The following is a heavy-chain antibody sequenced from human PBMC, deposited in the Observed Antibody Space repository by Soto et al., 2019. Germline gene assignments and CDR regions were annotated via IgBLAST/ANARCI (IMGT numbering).Heavy chain of an antibody. CDR2: INHSGST. Sequence: SETLSLSCAVYGGSFSGYYWSWIRQPPGKGLEWIGEINHSGSTNYNPSLKSRVTISVDTSKNQFSLKLSSVTAADTAVYYCAREIRFNYDILTGYYIDWFDPWGQGTLVTVSS. CDR3: AREIRFNYDILTGYYIDWFDP. CDR1: GGSFSGYY. V-gene: IGHV4-34*01. D-gene: IGHD3-9*01. J-gene: IGHJ5*02.